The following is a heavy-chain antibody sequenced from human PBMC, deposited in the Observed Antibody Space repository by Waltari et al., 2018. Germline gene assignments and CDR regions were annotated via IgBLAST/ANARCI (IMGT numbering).Heavy chain of an antibody. Sequence: QVQLQESGPGLVKPSETLSLTCTVSGGSISSYYWSWIRQPPGKGLEWIGYIYYSGSTNYNPSLKSRVTRSVDTSKNQFSLKLSSVTAADTAVYYCARVKQDFTYGMDVWGQGTTVTVSS. V-gene: IGHV4-59*01. D-gene: IGHD2-15*01. CDR3: ARVKQDFTYGMDV. CDR1: GGSISSYY. CDR2: IYYSGST. J-gene: IGHJ6*02.